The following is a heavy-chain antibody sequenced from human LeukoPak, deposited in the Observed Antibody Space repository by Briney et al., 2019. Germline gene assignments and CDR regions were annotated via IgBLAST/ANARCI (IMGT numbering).Heavy chain of an antibody. J-gene: IGHJ4*02. V-gene: IGHV3-7*01. CDR1: GFTFSSYW. CDR2: IKQDGSEK. D-gene: IGHD6-19*01. CDR3: ARDWGAVAGDFDY. Sequence: PGGSLRLSCAASGFTFSSYWMSWVRQAPGKGLEWVANIKQDGSEKYYVDSVKGRSTISRDNAKNSLYLQMNSLRAEDTAVYYCARDWGAVAGDFDYWGQGTLVTVSS.